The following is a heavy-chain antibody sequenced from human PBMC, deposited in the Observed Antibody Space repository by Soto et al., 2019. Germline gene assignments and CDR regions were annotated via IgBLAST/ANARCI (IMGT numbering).Heavy chain of an antibody. J-gene: IGHJ4*02. Sequence: QVQLVESGGGVVQPGRSLRLSCAASGFTFSSYAMHWVRQAPGKGLEWVAVISYDGSNKYYADSVKGRFTISRDNSKNPLYLQMNSLRAEDTAVYYCARGDTSWLTSACNDYCGQGTLVTVSS. V-gene: IGHV3-30-3*01. D-gene: IGHD2-2*01. CDR2: ISYDGSNK. CDR1: GFTFSSYA. CDR3: ARGDTSWLTSACNDY.